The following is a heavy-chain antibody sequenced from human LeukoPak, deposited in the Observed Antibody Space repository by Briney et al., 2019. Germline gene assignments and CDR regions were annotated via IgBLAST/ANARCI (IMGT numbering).Heavy chain of an antibody. J-gene: IGHJ4*02. Sequence: PGGSLRLSCAASGFTFSSYAMSWVRQAPGKGLEWVSAISGSGGSTYYADSVKGRFTISRDNSKSTLYLQMNSLRAEDTAVYYCAKVVSSSGWYRPFDYWGQGTLVTVSS. V-gene: IGHV3-23*01. D-gene: IGHD6-19*01. CDR2: ISGSGGST. CDR3: AKVVSSSGWYRPFDY. CDR1: GFTFSSYA.